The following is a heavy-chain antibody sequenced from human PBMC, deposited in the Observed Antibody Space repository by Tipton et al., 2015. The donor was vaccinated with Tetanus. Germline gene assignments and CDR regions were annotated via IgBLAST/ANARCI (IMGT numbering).Heavy chain of an antibody. CDR3: AALSAVFRSSEWVPSSFDY. J-gene: IGHJ4*02. Sequence: TLSLTCTVSGASISSGGYFWSWIRQHPGKGLEWIGYINYSGSTYFNPSLKSRVTISVDTSNNQFSLNLRSVTAADTAVYYCAALSAVFRSSEWVPSSFDYWGQGTLVPVAP. CDR1: GASISSGGYF. CDR2: INYSGST. D-gene: IGHD2/OR15-2a*01. V-gene: IGHV4-31*03.